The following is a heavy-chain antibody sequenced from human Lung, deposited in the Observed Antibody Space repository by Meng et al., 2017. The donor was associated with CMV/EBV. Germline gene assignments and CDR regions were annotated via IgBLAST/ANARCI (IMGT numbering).Heavy chain of an antibody. CDR2: ISGSGGST. J-gene: IGHJ4*02. D-gene: IGHD2-2*01. CDR1: GFTFSSYA. CDR3: AKDDKPTKYIVVVPAAGDY. V-gene: IGHV3-23*01. Sequence: GESLKISCAASGFTFSSYAMSWVRQAPGKGLEWVSAISGSGGSTYYADSVKGRFTISRDNSKNTLYLQMNSLRAEDTAVYYCAKDDKPTKYIVVVPAAGDYWXQGTLVXVSS.